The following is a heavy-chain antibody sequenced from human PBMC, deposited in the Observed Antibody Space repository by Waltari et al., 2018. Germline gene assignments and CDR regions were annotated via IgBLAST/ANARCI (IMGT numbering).Heavy chain of an antibody. J-gene: IGHJ4*02. CDR2: IYYSGCT. D-gene: IGHD3-10*01. Sequence: QLQLQESGPGLVKPSETLSLTCTVSGGSISSSSYYWGWIRQPPGKGLEWIGSIYYSGCTYYNPSLKSRVTISVATSKNQFSLKLSSVTAADTAVYYCARGRDYGSGDFDYWGQGTLVTVSS. CDR1: GGSISSSSYY. CDR3: ARGRDYGSGDFDY. V-gene: IGHV4-39*07.